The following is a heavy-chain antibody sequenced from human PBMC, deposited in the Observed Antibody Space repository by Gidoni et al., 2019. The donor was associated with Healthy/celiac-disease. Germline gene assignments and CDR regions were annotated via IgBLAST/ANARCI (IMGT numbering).Heavy chain of an antibody. J-gene: IGHJ4*02. Sequence: QVQLVQSGAELQKPGAPVKVSSKASGYTFTSYDINWVRQATGQGLAWMGGMNPNRGNTGYAQKFQGRVTMTRNTSISTAYMELSSLRSEDTAVYYCARGSGSYSENDYWGQGTLVTVSS. CDR2: MNPNRGNT. V-gene: IGHV1-8*01. CDR1: GYTFTSYD. D-gene: IGHD1-26*01. CDR3: ARGSGSYSENDY.